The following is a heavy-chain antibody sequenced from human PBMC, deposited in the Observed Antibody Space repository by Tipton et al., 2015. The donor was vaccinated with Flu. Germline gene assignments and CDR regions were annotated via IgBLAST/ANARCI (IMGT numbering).Heavy chain of an antibody. D-gene: IGHD1-26*01. CDR1: GYFFSSYG. Sequence: QLVQSGAEVKKPGASVKVSCRASGYFFSSYGITWVRQAPGQGLEWMGWISAYNGNTNYAQKFQGRVTMTTDTSTTTAYMELRSLRSDDTAVYYCARGLVGGGNSGSSNWGQGTLVTVSS. CDR2: ISAYNGNT. CDR3: ARGLVGGGNSGSSN. V-gene: IGHV1-18*01. J-gene: IGHJ4*02.